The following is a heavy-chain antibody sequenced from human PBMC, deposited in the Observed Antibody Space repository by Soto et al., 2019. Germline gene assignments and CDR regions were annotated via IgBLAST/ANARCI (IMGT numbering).Heavy chain of an antibody. D-gene: IGHD2-2*01. Sequence: SETLSLTCTVSGGSISSGDYYWSWIRQPPGKGLEWIGYIYYSGSTYYNPSLKSRVTISVDTSKNQFSLKLSSVTAADTAVYYCARGLGYCSSTSCYYWFDPWGQGTLVTVSS. CDR1: GGSISSGDYY. CDR3: ARGLGYCSSTSCYYWFDP. V-gene: IGHV4-30-4*01. J-gene: IGHJ5*02. CDR2: IYYSGST.